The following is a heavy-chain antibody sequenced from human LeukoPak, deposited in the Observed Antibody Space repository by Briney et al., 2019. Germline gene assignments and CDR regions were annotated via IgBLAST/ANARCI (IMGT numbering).Heavy chain of an antibody. J-gene: IGHJ4*02. CDR3: AGGFGSYSPDY. Sequence: GGSLRLSCAASGFTFSSYEMNWVRQAPGKGLEWVSYISSSGSTIYYADSMKGRFTISRDNAKNSLYLQMNSLRAEGTAVYYCAGGFGSYSPDYWGQGTLVTVPS. CDR1: GFTFSSYE. D-gene: IGHD3-10*01. CDR2: ISSSGSTI. V-gene: IGHV3-48*03.